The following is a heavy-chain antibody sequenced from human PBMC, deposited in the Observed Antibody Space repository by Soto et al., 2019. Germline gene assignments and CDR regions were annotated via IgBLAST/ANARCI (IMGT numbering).Heavy chain of an antibody. CDR1: GGSISSSGYS. J-gene: IGHJ6*02. V-gene: IGHV4-30-2*01. CDR3: ARAPEVDCSGGSCYSNYYYYGMDV. CDR2: IYHSGST. Sequence: PSETLSLTCAVSGGSISSSGYSWSWIRQPPGMGLEWIGHIYHSGSTHYNPSLESRVTMSVDRSKNQFSLKLSSVTAADTAVYYCARAPEVDCSGGSCYSNYYYYGMDVWGQGTTVTVSS. D-gene: IGHD2-15*01.